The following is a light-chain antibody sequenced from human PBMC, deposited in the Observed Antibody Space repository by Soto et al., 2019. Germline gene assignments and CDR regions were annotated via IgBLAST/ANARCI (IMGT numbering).Light chain of an antibody. CDR3: LKYNKDAPGA. V-gene: IGKV1-27*01. J-gene: IGKJ1*01. CDR2: ATS. CDR1: EDIGHF. Sequence: DIQMAPSPSSLSASVVDTVTLTCRASEDIGHFLAWYQQRPGTVPKLLIYATSRLQPGVPSRFSGSGSGTDFTLTINTLQPEDVATYFCLKYNKDAPGAFGQGTKVDIK.